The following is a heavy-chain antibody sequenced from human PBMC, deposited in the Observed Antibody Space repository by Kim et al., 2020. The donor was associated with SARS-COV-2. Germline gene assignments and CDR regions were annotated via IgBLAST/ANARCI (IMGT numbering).Heavy chain of an antibody. CDR2: IWYDGSNK. CDR1: GFTFSSYG. V-gene: IGHV3-33*01. CDR3: ASSSHYYYGAWMAFDI. J-gene: IGHJ3*02. Sequence: GGSLRLSCAASGFTFSSYGMHWVRQAPGKGLEWVAVIWYDGSNKYYADSVKGRFTISRDNSKNKLYLQMNSLRAEDTAVYYCASSSHYYYGAWMAFDIWGQGTMVTVSS. D-gene: IGHD3-10*01.